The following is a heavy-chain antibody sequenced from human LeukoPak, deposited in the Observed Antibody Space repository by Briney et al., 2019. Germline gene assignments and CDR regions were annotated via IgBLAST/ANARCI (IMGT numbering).Heavy chain of an antibody. J-gene: IGHJ4*02. D-gene: IGHD5-12*01. Sequence: GGSLRLSCAASGFTFSRYSMNWVRQAPGKGLEWVSYISSSSSTKYYADSVKGRFIISRDNAKNSLYLQMSSLRAEDTAIYYCAREGGFGGYDLDYWGQGTLVTVSS. CDR1: GFTFSRYS. V-gene: IGHV3-48*01. CDR3: AREGGFGGYDLDY. CDR2: ISSSSSTK.